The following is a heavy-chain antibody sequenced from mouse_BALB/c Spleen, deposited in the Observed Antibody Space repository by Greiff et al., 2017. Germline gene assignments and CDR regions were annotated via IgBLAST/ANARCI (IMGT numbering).Heavy chain of an antibody. D-gene: IGHD2-1*01. J-gene: IGHJ2*01. CDR2: ISNGGGST. Sequence: EVKVEESGGGLVQPGGSLKLSCAASGFTFSSYTMSWVRQTPEKRLEWVAYISNGGGSTYYPDTVKGRFTISRDNAKNTLYLQMSSLKSEDTAMYYCARHGNYGYFDYWGQGTTLTVSS. CDR3: ARHGNYGYFDY. V-gene: IGHV5-12-2*01. CDR1: GFTFSSYT.